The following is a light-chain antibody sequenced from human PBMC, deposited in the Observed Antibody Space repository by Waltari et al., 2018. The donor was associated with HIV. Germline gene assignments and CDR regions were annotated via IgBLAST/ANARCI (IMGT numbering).Light chain of an antibody. V-gene: IGKV1D-8*01. CDR2: GAS. CDR3: QHYYSFPWT. CDR1: QGINDY. J-gene: IGKJ1*01. Sequence: VIWLTQSPSLLSVSTGDRVNISCLMSQGINDYLAWYQQKPGKAPDLLIYGASTLQSGVPSRFSGSGSGTDFTLSISCRQSEDFATYYCQHYYSFPWTFGQGTKVEMK.